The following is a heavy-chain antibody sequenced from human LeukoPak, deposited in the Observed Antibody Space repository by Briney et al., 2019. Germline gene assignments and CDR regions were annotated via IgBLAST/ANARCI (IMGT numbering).Heavy chain of an antibody. V-gene: IGHV3-48*03. D-gene: IGHD2-2*01. Sequence: GGSLRLSCAAAGFTFSSYEMNWVRQAPGKGLEWVSYISSSGSTIYYADSVEGRFTISRDNAKNSLYLQMNSLRAEDTAVYYCARWAAAIGIDWFDPWGQGTLVTVSS. CDR2: ISSSGSTI. J-gene: IGHJ5*02. CDR3: ARWAAAIGIDWFDP. CDR1: GFTFSSYE.